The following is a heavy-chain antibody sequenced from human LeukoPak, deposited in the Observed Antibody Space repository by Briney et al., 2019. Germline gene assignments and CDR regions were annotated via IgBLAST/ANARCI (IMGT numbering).Heavy chain of an antibody. D-gene: IGHD5-24*01. CDR3: TRVGYIDEGVDY. CDR2: IKQDGSKK. J-gene: IGHJ4*02. V-gene: IGHV3-7*04. CDR1: GFPFSSYW. Sequence: GGSLRLSCVASGFPFSSYWMTWVRQAPGKGLEWGANIKQDGSKKSYVDSVKGRFTISRDNAKNSLYLQMNSLRAEDTAIYYCTRVGYIDEGVDYWGQGTLITVSS.